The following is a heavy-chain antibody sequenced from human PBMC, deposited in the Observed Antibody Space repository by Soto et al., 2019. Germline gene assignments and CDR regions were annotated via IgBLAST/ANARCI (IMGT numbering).Heavy chain of an antibody. CDR2: IGVAGDT. D-gene: IGHD6-13*01. J-gene: IGHJ4*02. CDR1: GFTFSSYD. Sequence: EVQLVESGGGVVQPGGSLRLSCAASGFTFSSYDMHWVRQVAGKGLEWVSAIGVAGDTYYPDSVKGRFTISRENAKNSLHLQMNSLRAEDTAVYYYASGGWGSSWYEGGSRIDYWGQGTLVTVSS. V-gene: IGHV3-13*01. CDR3: ASGGWGSSWYEGGSRIDY.